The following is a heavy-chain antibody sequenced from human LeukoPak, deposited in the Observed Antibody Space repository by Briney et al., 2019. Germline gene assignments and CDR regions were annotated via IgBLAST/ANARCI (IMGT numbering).Heavy chain of an antibody. Sequence: KSSETLSLTCTVSGGSISSYYWSWIRQPPGKGLEWIGYIYYTGSTNYNPSLKSRVAISIDTSKNQFSLRLSSVTAADTAVYYCARHYWNYDYWGQGTLVTVSS. V-gene: IGHV4-59*08. D-gene: IGHD1-7*01. CDR1: GGSISSYY. J-gene: IGHJ4*02. CDR2: IYYTGST. CDR3: ARHYWNYDY.